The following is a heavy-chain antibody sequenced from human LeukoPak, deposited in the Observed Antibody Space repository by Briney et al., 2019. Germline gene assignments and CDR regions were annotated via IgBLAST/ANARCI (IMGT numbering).Heavy chain of an antibody. V-gene: IGHV3-9*01. D-gene: IGHD6-13*01. Sequence: GGSLRLSCAASGFTFDDYAMHWVRQAPGKGLEWVSGISWNSGSIVYADSVKGRFTISRDNAKNSLYLQMNSLRAEDTAVYYCARDYSSSWTAGYWGQGTLVTVSS. CDR3: ARDYSSSWTAGY. CDR2: ISWNSGSI. J-gene: IGHJ4*02. CDR1: GFTFDDYA.